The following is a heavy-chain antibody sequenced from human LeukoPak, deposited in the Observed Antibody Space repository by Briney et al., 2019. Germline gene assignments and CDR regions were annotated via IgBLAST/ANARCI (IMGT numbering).Heavy chain of an antibody. J-gene: IGHJ4*02. Sequence: GGSLRPSCAASGFTFSDYSMNWVRQAAGKGLEWVSYISTSSITTYYADSVKGRFSISRDNAKNSVYLQMNNLRDEDTAVYYCARKKNRVTYNYFAHWGQGTPVTVSS. D-gene: IGHD2-21*02. CDR1: GFTFSDYS. V-gene: IGHV3-48*02. CDR3: ARKKNRVTYNYFAH. CDR2: ISTSSITT.